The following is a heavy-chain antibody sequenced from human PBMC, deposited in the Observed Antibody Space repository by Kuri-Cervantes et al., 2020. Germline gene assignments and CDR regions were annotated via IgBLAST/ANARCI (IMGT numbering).Heavy chain of an antibody. CDR2: IKSKTDGGTT. V-gene: IGHV3-15*01. CDR1: GFTFSNAW. CDR3: TTDRRWLLHY. J-gene: IGHJ4*02. Sequence: GESLKISCAASGFTFSNAWMSWVRQAPGKGLEWVGRIKSKTDGGTTDYAAPVKGRFTISRDDSKNTLYLQMNSLKTEDTAVYYCTTDRRWLLHYWGQGTLVTVSS. D-gene: IGHD3-22*01.